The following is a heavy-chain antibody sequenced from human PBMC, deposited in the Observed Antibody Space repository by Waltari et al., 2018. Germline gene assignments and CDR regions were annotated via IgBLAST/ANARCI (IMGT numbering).Heavy chain of an antibody. CDR1: GFTFSRSS. J-gene: IGHJ4*02. CDR3: ARGGIAARRAFDY. CDR2: ISSSSSTI. D-gene: IGHD6-6*01. V-gene: IGHV3-48*01. Sequence: EVQLVESGGGLVQPGGSLRLSCAASGFTFSRSSMNWVRQAPGKGLEWVSYISSSSSTIYYADSVKGRFTISRDNAKNSLYLQMNSLRAEDTAVYYCARGGIAARRAFDYWGQGTLVTVSS.